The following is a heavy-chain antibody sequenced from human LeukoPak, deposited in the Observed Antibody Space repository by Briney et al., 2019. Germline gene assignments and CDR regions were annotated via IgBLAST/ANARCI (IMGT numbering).Heavy chain of an antibody. V-gene: IGHV4-59*01. CDR3: ARTRALAYFDY. Sequence: SETLSLTCAVSGGSISSDYWSWVRQRPGKGLEWSGYIYYSGGSNYNPSLKSRVTISVDTSTNQLSPKLSSVTAADTAVYYCARTRALAYFDYWGQGTLVTVSS. CDR1: GGSISSDY. CDR2: IYYSGGS. J-gene: IGHJ4*02.